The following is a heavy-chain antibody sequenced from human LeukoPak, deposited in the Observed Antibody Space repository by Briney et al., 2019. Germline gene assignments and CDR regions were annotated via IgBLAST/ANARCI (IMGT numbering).Heavy chain of an antibody. Sequence: PGGSLRLSCAASGFTFSSYAMSWVRQAPGKGLEWVSAISGSGGSTYYADSVKGRFTISRDNSKNTLYLQMNSLRAEDTAVYYCAKGLPRVHSGYDPNFDYWGQGTLVTASS. D-gene: IGHD5-12*01. CDR1: GFTFSSYA. J-gene: IGHJ4*02. CDR2: ISGSGGST. V-gene: IGHV3-23*01. CDR3: AKGLPRVHSGYDPNFDY.